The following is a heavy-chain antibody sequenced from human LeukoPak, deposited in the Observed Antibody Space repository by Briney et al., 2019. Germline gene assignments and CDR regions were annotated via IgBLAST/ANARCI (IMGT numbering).Heavy chain of an antibody. CDR3: ARIGAGSSRDY. CDR1: GFTFSNFA. D-gene: IGHD6-13*01. CDR2: IVGSSST. J-gene: IGHJ4*02. Sequence: GGSLRLSCAASGFTFSNFAMTWVRQAPGKGLEWVSSIVGSSSTYYADSLKGRFTISRDNAKNSLYLQMNSMRAEDTAVYYCARIGAGSSRDYWGQGTLVTVSS. V-gene: IGHV3-21*01.